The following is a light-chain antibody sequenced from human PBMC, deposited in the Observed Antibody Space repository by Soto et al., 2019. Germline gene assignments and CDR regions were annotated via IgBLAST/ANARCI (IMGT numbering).Light chain of an antibody. J-gene: IGKJ1*01. CDR1: QSVSSY. CDR3: QQRSNWPPT. CDR2: DAS. Sequence: IVLTQSPATLSLSPGERATLSCRASQSVSSYFAWYQQKPGQAPNLLIYDASNRATGIPARFSGSGSGTDFTLTISSLEPEDFAVYYCQQRSNWPPTFGQGTKVDI. V-gene: IGKV3-11*01.